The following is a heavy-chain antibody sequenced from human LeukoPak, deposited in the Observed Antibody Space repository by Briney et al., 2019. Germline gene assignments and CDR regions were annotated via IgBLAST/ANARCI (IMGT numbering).Heavy chain of an antibody. V-gene: IGHV4-31*03. CDR3: ARATSPGYYFDY. CDR2: IYYNGST. Sequence: SETLSLTCTVSGGSISSGGYYWSWIRQHPGTGLEWIAYIYYNGSTYYNPSLKSRVTISIDTSKNQFSLKLSSVTAADTAVYFCARATSPGYYFDYWGQGTLVTVSS. D-gene: IGHD7-27*01. CDR1: GGSISSGGYY. J-gene: IGHJ4*02.